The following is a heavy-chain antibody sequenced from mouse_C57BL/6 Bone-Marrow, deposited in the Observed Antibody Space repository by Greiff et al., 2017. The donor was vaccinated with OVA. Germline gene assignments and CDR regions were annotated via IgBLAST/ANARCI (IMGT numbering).Heavy chain of an antibody. Sequence: EVQLQQSGPELVKPGASVKISCKASGYSFTDYNMNWVKQSNGKSLEWIGVINPNYGTTSYNQKFKGKATLTVDQSSSTAYMQLNSLTSEDSAVDYCARCYYGSSPYAMDYWGQGTSVTVSS. J-gene: IGHJ4*01. CDR1: GYSFTDYN. D-gene: IGHD1-1*01. CDR2: INPNYGTT. CDR3: ARCYYGSSPYAMDY. V-gene: IGHV1-39*01.